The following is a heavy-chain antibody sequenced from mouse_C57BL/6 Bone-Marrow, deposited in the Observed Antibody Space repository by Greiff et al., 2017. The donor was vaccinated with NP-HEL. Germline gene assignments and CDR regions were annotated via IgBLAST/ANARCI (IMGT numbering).Heavy chain of an antibody. J-gene: IGHJ4*01. CDR3: ARSPLWLRRDYYAMDY. V-gene: IGHV3-8*01. CDR1: GYSITSDY. D-gene: IGHD2-2*01. Sequence: VQLKESGPGLAKPSQTLSLTCSVTGYSITSDYWNWIRKFPGTKLEYMGYLSYSGSTYYNPSLKSRISITRDTSKHQYYLQLNSVTTEDTATYYCARSPLWLRRDYYAMDYWGQGTSVTVSS. CDR2: LSYSGST.